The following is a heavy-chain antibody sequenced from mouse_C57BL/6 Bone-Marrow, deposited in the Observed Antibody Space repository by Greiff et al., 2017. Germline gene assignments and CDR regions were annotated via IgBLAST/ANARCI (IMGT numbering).Heavy chain of an antibody. CDR2: IDPSDSET. CDR3: ARSHTKGAMDD. Sequence: VQLQQPGAELVRPGSSVKLSCKASGYTFTSYWMHWVKQRPIQGLEWIGNIDPSDSETHDNQKFKDKATLTVAKSSGTAYMQLSSLTSEDSAVYDCARSHTKGAMDDWGQGTSVTVSS. D-gene: IGHD5-1-1*01. V-gene: IGHV1-52*01. CDR1: GYTFTSYW. J-gene: IGHJ4*01.